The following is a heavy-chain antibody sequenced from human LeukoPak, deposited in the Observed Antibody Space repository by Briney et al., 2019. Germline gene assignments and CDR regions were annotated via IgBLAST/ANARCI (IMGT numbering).Heavy chain of an antibody. J-gene: IGHJ4*02. CDR1: GGSISSYY. CDR2: IYYSGST. D-gene: IGHD6-19*01. V-gene: IGHV4-59*08. CDR3: ARAWLLPRSPSFDY. Sequence: PSETLSLTCTVSGGSISSYYLSWIRQPPGKGLEWIGYIYYSGSTNYNPSLKSRGTISVDTSKNQFSLKLSSVTAADTAVYYCARAWLLPRSPSFDYWGQGTLVTVSS.